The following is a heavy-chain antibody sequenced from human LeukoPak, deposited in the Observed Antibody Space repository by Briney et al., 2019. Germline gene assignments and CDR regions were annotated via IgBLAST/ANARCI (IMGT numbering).Heavy chain of an antibody. CDR2: ISYDGSNK. CDR1: GFTFSSYG. D-gene: IGHD3-9*01. Sequence: PEGSLRLSCAASGFTFSSYGMHWVRQAPGKGLEWVAVISYDGSNKYYADSVKGRFTISRDNSKNTLYLQMNSLRAEDTAVYYCAKDDYDILTGYSFDYWGQGTLVTVSS. J-gene: IGHJ4*02. V-gene: IGHV3-30*18. CDR3: AKDDYDILTGYSFDY.